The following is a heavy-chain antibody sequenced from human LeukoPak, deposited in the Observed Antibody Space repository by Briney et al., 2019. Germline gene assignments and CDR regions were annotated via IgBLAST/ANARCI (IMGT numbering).Heavy chain of an antibody. CDR3: ARDRDYYDSSGYSGAFDI. CDR2: INPGGGST. CDR1: GYTFTSYY. Sequence: ASVKVSCKASGYTFTSYYMHWVRQAPGQGLEWMGIINPGGGSTSYAQKFQGRVTMTRDMSTSTVYMELSSLRSEDTAVYYCARDRDYYDSSGYSGAFDIWGQGTMVTVSS. J-gene: IGHJ3*02. V-gene: IGHV1-46*01. D-gene: IGHD3-22*01.